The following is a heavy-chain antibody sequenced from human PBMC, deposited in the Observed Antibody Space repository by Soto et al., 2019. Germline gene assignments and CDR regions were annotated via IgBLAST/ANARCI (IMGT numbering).Heavy chain of an antibody. D-gene: IGHD2-2*01. CDR1: GDYIHVGGYY. J-gene: IGHJ5*02. CDR2: IYYTGKT. CDR3: GRDLTSNANCIDP. Sequence: SETLSLTCSVSGDYIHVGGYYWTWIRQRPGKGLEWMGYIYYTGKTYYNPSLESRLTMSVDRSKNQFSLRLTSVTAADTAVYFCGRDLTSNANCIDPWGQGTLVTAPQ. V-gene: IGHV4-30-4*01.